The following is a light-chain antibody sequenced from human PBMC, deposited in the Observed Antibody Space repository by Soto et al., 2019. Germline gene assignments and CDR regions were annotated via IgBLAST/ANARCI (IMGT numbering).Light chain of an antibody. J-gene: IGKJ3*01. CDR3: QQRFTWPS. V-gene: IGKV3-11*01. Sequence: ETVLTQSPATLSLSPGERATLSCRASQSISSSLAWYQQTPGQAPRLLLYDASKRATGIPARFSGSGSGTDFTLIISSLEPEDFAVYYCQQRFTWPSFGHGTKVDIK. CDR2: DAS. CDR1: QSISSS.